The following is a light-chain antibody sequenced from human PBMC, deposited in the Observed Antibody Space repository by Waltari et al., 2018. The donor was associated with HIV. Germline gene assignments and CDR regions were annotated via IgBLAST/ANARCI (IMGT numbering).Light chain of an antibody. J-gene: IGLJ1*01. V-gene: IGLV3-25*03. Sequence: SYQLTQPPSVSVSPGQTARVTCSGDVLAREYTSWYQQKAGQVPVLLIYKDSERPSGIPGRFSGSSSGTTVTLAIFGVQPEYEADYYCQSSDTNGTYVFGSGTKVTVL. CDR2: KDS. CDR3: QSSDTNGTYV. CDR1: VLAREY.